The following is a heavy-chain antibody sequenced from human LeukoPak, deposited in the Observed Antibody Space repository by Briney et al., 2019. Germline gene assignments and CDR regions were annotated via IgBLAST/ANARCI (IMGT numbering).Heavy chain of an antibody. Sequence: SETLSLTCTVSGVSISSYYWSWIRQPAGKGLEWIGRIYTSGSTNYNPSLKSRVTMSVDTSKNQFSLKLSSVTAADTAVYYCARDRCGGDCYYDPFYFDYWGQGTLVTVSS. CDR2: IYTSGST. J-gene: IGHJ4*02. D-gene: IGHD2-21*01. CDR3: ARDRCGGDCYYDPFYFDY. CDR1: GVSISSYY. V-gene: IGHV4-4*07.